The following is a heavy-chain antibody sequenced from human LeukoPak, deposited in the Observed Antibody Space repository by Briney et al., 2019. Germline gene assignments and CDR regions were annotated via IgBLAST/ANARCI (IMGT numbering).Heavy chain of an antibody. CDR3: TEGGFGELL. D-gene: IGHD3-10*01. CDR2: IRSKAYGGTT. Sequence: GGSLRLSCAASGFTFSNYWMSWVRQAPGKGLEWVGFIRSKAYGGTTEYAASVKGRFTISRDDSKSIAYLQMNSLKTEDTAVYYCTEGGFGELLWGQGTLVTVSS. CDR1: GFTFSNYW. V-gene: IGHV3-49*04. J-gene: IGHJ4*02.